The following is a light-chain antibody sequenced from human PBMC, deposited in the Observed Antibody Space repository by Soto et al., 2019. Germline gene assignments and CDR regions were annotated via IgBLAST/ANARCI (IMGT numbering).Light chain of an antibody. CDR3: QQYNSYPIT. CDR1: QDISNY. Sequence: DIQMTQSPSSLSASVGDRVNITCRASQDISNYLVWFQQKPGKAPKSLIYGASSLQSGVPSKFSGSGSGTDFTLTITNLQPEDFATYYCQQYNSYPITFGQGTRLEIK. CDR2: GAS. J-gene: IGKJ5*01. V-gene: IGKV1-16*02.